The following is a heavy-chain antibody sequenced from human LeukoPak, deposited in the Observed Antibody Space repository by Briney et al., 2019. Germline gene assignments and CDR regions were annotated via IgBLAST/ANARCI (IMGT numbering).Heavy chain of an antibody. CDR1: GGSITTRSYY. CDR2: MHHSGST. V-gene: IGHV4-39*07. Sequence: PSETLSLTCTVSGGSITTRSYYWGWIRQPPGKGLEWIGSMHHSGSTYYNPSLKSRVTTSVDTSKNQFSLKLSSVTAADTAVYYCARDPGAYYDSSGYLNWFDPWGQGTLVTVPS. CDR3: ARDPGAYYDSSGYLNWFDP. D-gene: IGHD3-22*01. J-gene: IGHJ5*02.